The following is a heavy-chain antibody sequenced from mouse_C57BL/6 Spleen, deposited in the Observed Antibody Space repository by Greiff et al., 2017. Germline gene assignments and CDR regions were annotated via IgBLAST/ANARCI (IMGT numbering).Heavy chain of an antibody. CDR3: AMRGSNLAWFAY. J-gene: IGHJ3*01. D-gene: IGHD2-5*01. CDR1: GFSLTSYG. Sequence: VMLVESGPGLVQPSQSLSITCTVSGFSLTSYGVHWVRQSPGKGLEWLGVIWRGGSTDYNAAFMSRLSITKDNSKSQVFFKMNSLQADDTAIYYCAMRGSNLAWFAYWGQGTLVTVSA. V-gene: IGHV2-5*01. CDR2: IWRGGST.